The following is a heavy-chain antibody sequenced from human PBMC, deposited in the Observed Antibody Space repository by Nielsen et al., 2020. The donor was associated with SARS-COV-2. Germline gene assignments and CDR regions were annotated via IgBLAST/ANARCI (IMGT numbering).Heavy chain of an antibody. CDR3: ARAPIKYSSSWYQDY. CDR1: GSTVSSNY. J-gene: IGHJ4*02. V-gene: IGHV3-23*01. D-gene: IGHD6-13*01. CDR2: ISGSGGST. Sequence: GESLKISCAASGSTVSSNYMSWVRQAPGKGLEWVSAISGSGGSTYYADSVKGRFTISRDNSKNTLYLQMNSLRDEDTAVYYCARAPIKYSSSWYQDYWGQGTLVTVSS.